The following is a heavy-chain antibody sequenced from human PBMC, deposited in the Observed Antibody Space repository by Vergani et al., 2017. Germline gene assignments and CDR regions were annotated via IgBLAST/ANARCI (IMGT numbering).Heavy chain of an antibody. D-gene: IGHD3-22*01. Sequence: IPLKESGPTLVKPTQTLTLTCTFSGFSLSTSGVGVGWIRQPPGKALEWLALIYWDDDKRYIPSLKSRLTITKDTYKNQVVLTMTNMDPVETATEYCAHGQEYYDRRGYPLADWDIWGKGTMVTVSS. CDR2: IYWDDDK. V-gene: IGHV2-5*02. CDR1: GFSLSTSGVG. CDR3: AHGQEYYDRRGYPLADWDI. J-gene: IGHJ3*02.